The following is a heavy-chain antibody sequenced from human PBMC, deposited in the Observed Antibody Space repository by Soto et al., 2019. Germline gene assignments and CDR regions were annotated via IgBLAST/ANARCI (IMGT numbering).Heavy chain of an antibody. CDR3: ARASTTVTTLDY. J-gene: IGHJ4*02. V-gene: IGHV4-39*07. Sequence: TSETLSLTCTVSGGSISSSSYYWGWIRQPPGKGLEWIGSIYYSGSTYYNPSLKSRVTISVDRSKNQFSLKLSSVTAADTAVYYCARASTTVTTLDYWGQGTLVTVSS. D-gene: IGHD4-17*01. CDR1: GGSISSSSYY. CDR2: IYYSGST.